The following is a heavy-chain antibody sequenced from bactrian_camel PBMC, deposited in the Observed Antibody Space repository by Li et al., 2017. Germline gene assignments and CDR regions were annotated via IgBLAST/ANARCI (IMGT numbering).Heavy chain of an antibody. Sequence: HVQLVESGGGSVEVGGSLKLSCTASEFTFVDSDVAWYRQAPGNECELVSTISSDGITYYADSVKGRFTISQNNAKNTMYLQMNSLKPGDTAVYYCAVDSKDGSCPREIAIWAQGTQVTVS. CDR3: AVDSKDGSCPREIAI. CDR1: EFTFVDSD. CDR2: ISSDGIT. D-gene: IGHD6*01. J-gene: IGHJ4*01. V-gene: IGHV3S55*01.